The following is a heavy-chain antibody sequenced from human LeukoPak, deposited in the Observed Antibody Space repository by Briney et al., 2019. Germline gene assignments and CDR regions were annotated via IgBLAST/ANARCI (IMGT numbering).Heavy chain of an antibody. CDR2: IYGGGST. J-gene: IGHJ4*02. V-gene: IGHV3-66*01. CDR1: GFTVSSNY. D-gene: IGHD1-26*01. Sequence: GGSLRLSCAASGFTVSSNYMSWVRQAPGKGLEWVSVIYGGGSTYYADSVKGRFTISRDNSKNTLYLQMNSLRAEDTAVYYCASSSGSYPLRFDYWGQGTLVTVSS. CDR3: ASSSGSYPLRFDY.